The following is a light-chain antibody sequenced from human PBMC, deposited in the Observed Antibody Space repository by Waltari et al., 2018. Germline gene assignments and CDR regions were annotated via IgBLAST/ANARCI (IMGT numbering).Light chain of an antibody. Sequence: SYELTQPPXVSVSXGXXAXITCPGXXXPXXFGYWYQQRPGQAPILLIYKDTERPSGIPERFSGSSSGTTVTLTISAVQAEDEGDYYCQSSDRSGSYVLFGGGTKLTVL. V-gene: IGLV3-25*03. CDR1: XXPXXF. J-gene: IGLJ2*01. CDR3: QSSDRSGSYVL. CDR2: KDT.